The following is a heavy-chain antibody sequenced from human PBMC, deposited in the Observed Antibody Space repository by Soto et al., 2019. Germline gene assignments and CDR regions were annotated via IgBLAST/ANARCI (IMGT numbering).Heavy chain of an antibody. D-gene: IGHD5-18*01. V-gene: IGHV1-58*02. Sequence: SVKVSCKASGFTFSSSAMQWVRQARGQRLEWIGWIVVGSGNTNYAQKFQERVTITRDMSTSTAYMELSSLRSDDTAVYYCAADMGISEQLWVRSYDYMDVWGKGTTVTVSS. CDR2: IVVGSGNT. J-gene: IGHJ6*03. CDR1: GFTFSSSA. CDR3: AADMGISEQLWVRSYDYMDV.